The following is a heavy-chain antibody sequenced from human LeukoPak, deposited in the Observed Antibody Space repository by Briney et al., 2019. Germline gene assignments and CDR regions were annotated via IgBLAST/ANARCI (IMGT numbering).Heavy chain of an antibody. CDR1: GYSFSDYA. CDR3: ARGSTSDWPLDH. D-gene: IGHD2-2*01. CDR2: IDAGNGDT. V-gene: IGHV1-3*01. Sequence: GASVKVSYKASGYSFSDYAMHWVRQAPGQRFEWMRWIDAGNGDTRYSQKFQGRVTITRDTSASTAYIELRSLRSEDTAMYYCARGSTSDWPLDHWGQETLVTISS. J-gene: IGHJ4*02.